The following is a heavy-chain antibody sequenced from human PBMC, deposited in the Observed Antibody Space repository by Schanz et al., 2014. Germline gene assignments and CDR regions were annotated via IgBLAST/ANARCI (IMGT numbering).Heavy chain of an antibody. V-gene: IGHV3-23*04. CDR3: AKDAPYPFDL. Sequence: VQLVESGGGVFQPGRSLRLSCAASGFIFGSSVMAWVRQAPGKGLEWVSGITGASDHIDYAESVKGRFTISRDNSKNTLYLQMKSLRAEDTAVYYCAKDAPYPFDLWGRGTLITVSS. CDR1: GFIFGSSV. J-gene: IGHJ2*01. CDR2: ITGASDHI.